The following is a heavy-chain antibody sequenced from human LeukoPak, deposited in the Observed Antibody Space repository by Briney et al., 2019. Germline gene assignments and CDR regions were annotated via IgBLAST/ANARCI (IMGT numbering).Heavy chain of an antibody. V-gene: IGHV1-2*04. CDR2: INPNSGGT. D-gene: IGHD5-18*01. CDR3: ARKGDSYGNRNWFDP. Sequence: ASVKVSCKASGYTFTGYYMHWVRQAPGQGLEWTGWINPNSGGTNYAQKFQGWVTMTRDTSISAAYMELSRLRSDDTAVYYCARKGDSYGNRNWFDPWGQGTLVTVSS. CDR1: GYTFTGYY. J-gene: IGHJ5*02.